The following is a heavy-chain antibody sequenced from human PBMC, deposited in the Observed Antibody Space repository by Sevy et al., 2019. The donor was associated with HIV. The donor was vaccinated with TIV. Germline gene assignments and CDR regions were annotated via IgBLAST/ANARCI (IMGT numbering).Heavy chain of an antibody. D-gene: IGHD6-13*01. V-gene: IGHV1-8*01. J-gene: IGHJ1*01. CDR2: MNPNSGNT. CDR1: GYTFTTYD. Sequence: ASVKVSCKASGYTFTTYDINWVRQATGQGLEWMGWMNPNSGNTGYAQKFRGRVTMTRNTSISTAYMELSSLRSDDTAVYYCARGPQYSYGSTWYSYFQHWGQGTLVTVSS. CDR3: ARGPQYSYGSTWYSYFQH.